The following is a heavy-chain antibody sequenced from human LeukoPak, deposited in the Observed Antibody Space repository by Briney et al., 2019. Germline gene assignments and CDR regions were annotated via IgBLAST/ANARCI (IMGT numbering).Heavy chain of an antibody. CDR1: GFTFSSYA. CDR2: ISGSGGST. CDR3: AKGPRLSSWFNTIDY. Sequence: GGSLRLSCAASGFTFSSYAMSWVRQAPGKGLEWVSAISGSGGSTYYADSVEGRFTISRDNSKNTPYLQMNSLRAEDTAVYYCAKGPRLSSWFNTIDYWGQGTLVTVSS. J-gene: IGHJ4*02. V-gene: IGHV3-23*01. D-gene: IGHD6-13*01.